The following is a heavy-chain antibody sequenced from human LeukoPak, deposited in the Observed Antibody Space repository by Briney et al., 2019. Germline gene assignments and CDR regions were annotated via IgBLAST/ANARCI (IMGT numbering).Heavy chain of an antibody. D-gene: IGHD4-17*01. V-gene: IGHV4-59*08. CDR3: ARLFGDYETPAFDI. J-gene: IGHJ3*02. CDR2: IYYSGST. Sequence: SETLSLTCTVSGASISSWYWSWIRQPPGKGLEWIGYIYYSGSTNYNPSLKSRVTISVDTSKNQFSLKLSSVTAADTAVYYCARLFGDYETPAFDIWGQGTMVTVSS. CDR1: GASISSWY.